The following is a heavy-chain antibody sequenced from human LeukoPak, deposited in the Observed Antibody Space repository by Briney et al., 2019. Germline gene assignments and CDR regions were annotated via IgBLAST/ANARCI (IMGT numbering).Heavy chain of an antibody. V-gene: IGHV1-18*01. CDR3: ARLRDYGDYYFDY. CDR2: ISAYNGNT. Sequence: AAVKVSCKASGYTFTNYAISWVRHTPEQGLEWMGWISAYNGNTNYPQKLQGRVTMTTDTSTITAYMELRSLRSDDTAVYYCARLRDYGDYYFDYWGQGTLVTVSS. D-gene: IGHD4-17*01. CDR1: GYTFTNYA. J-gene: IGHJ4*02.